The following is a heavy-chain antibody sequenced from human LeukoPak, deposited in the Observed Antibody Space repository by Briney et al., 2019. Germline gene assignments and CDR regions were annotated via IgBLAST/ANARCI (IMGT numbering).Heavy chain of an antibody. CDR1: GGSISSSSYY. CDR2: IYYSGST. V-gene: IGHV4-39*01. D-gene: IGHD4-17*01. Sequence: SETLSLTCTVSGGSISSSSYYWGWIRQPPGKGLEWIGSIYYSGSTYYNPSLKSRVTISVDTSKNQFSLQLNSVTPEDTAVYYCARGTVTTDAFDIWGQGTMVTVSS. CDR3: ARGTVTTDAFDI. J-gene: IGHJ3*02.